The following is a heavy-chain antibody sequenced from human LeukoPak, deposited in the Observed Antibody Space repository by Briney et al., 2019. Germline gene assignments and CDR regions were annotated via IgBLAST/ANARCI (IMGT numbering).Heavy chain of an antibody. Sequence: PGGSLRLSCAASGFTFRTYGMHWVRQAPGKGLEWVAVIWYDGSNKYYADSVKGRFTISRDNSKNTLYLQMNSLRAEDTAVYYCAKDRYYDSSGIFDYWGQGTLVTVSS. V-gene: IGHV3-30*02. CDR2: IWYDGSNK. J-gene: IGHJ4*02. D-gene: IGHD3-22*01. CDR3: AKDRYYDSSGIFDY. CDR1: GFTFRTYG.